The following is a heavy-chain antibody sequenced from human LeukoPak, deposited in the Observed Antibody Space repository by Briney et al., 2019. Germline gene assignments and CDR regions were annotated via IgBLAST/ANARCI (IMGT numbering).Heavy chain of an antibody. CDR2: IYYSGST. CDR3: ARAGRRYYYYYMDV. V-gene: IGHV4-30-4*01. Sequence: SQTLSLTCTVSGGSINSGDSSWSWIRQPPGKGLEWIGYIYYSGSTYYNPSLKSRVTISVDTSKNQFSLKLSSVTAADTAVYYCARAGRRYYYYYMDVWGKGTTVTVSS. J-gene: IGHJ6*03. CDR1: GGSINSGDSS.